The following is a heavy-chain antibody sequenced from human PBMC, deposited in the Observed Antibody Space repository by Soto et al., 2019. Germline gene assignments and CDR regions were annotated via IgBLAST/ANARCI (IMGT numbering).Heavy chain of an antibody. J-gene: IGHJ1*01. CDR3: ARALHYHDAVSYPGYFQY. D-gene: IGHD3-22*01. V-gene: IGHV1-3*01. CDR1: GYTFTSYA. CDR2: INAGNGNT. Sequence: ASVKVSCKASGYTFTSYAMNWVRQAPGQRLEWMGWINAGNGNTKYAQKFQGRVTVTRDTSTSTVYMELSGLGSDDTAVYFCARALHYHDAVSYPGYFQYWGQGTLVTVSS.